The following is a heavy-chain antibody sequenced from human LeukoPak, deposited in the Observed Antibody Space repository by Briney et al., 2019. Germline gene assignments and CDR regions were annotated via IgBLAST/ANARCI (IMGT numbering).Heavy chain of an antibody. CDR2: IYTSGST. CDR1: GGSISSYY. CDR3: ARDAYGSGSYYSDY. J-gene: IGHJ4*02. Sequence: SETLSLTCTVSGGSISSYYWSWIRQPAGKGLEWIGRIYTSGSTNYNPSLKSRVTMSVDTSKNQSSLKLSSVTAADTAVYYCARDAYGSGSYYSDYWGQGTLVTVSS. V-gene: IGHV4-4*07. D-gene: IGHD3-10*01.